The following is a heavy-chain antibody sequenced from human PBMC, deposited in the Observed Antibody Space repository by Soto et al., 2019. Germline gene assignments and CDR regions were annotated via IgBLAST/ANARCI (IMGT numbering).Heavy chain of an antibody. J-gene: IGHJ4*02. Sequence: QVQLVESGGGVVQPGRSLRLSCAASGFTFSSDGMHWVRQAPGKGLEWVAVIWYDGSNKYSADSVKGRFTISRDNSKNTLYLQMNSLRAEDTAVYYCAREYYDFWSGYYMAPDYWGQGTLVTVSS. CDR1: GFTFSSDG. D-gene: IGHD3-3*01. V-gene: IGHV3-33*01. CDR3: AREYYDFWSGYYMAPDY. CDR2: IWYDGSNK.